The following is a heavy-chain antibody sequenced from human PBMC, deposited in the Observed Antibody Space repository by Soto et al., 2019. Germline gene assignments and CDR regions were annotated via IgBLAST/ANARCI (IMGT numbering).Heavy chain of an antibody. CDR1: GASISSYY. V-gene: IGHV4-4*07. J-gene: IGHJ5*02. CDR3: VIPSCYTFVECWFEP. D-gene: IGHD2-2*02. CDR2: IYTSGST. Sequence: KASETLSLTCSVSGASISSYYWSWIRQPPGKGLEWIGRIYTSGSTNYNPSLKSRVTMSVDTSKNQFSLKLNSVTAADTAVYYCVIPSCYTFVECWFEPWGQGTRATV.